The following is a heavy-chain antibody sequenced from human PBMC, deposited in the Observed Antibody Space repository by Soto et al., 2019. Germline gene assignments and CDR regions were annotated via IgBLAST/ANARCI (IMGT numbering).Heavy chain of an antibody. CDR2: IFHDGST. D-gene: IGHD1-1*01. Sequence: QVHLQESGPGLVKPSGSLALTCAVSGASISSGSWWSWVRQPPGKGLEWIGEIFHDGSTNYNPSRTSRATKSVDKSKIDFSPELTSVTAAVTALYYCAPDEYNDSSDWGEGALVTVSS. CDR3: APDEYNDSSD. CDR1: GASISSGSW. J-gene: IGHJ4*02. V-gene: IGHV4-4*02.